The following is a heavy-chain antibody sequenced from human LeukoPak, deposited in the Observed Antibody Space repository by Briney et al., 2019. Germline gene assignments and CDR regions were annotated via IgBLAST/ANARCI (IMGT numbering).Heavy chain of an antibody. Sequence: SVKVSCKASGGTFSSYAISWVRQAPGQGLEWMGGIIPIFGTANYAQKFQGRVTMTRDTSTSTVYMELSSLRSEDTAVYYCARDGNGYSSGWYYLWGQGTLVTVSS. J-gene: IGHJ4*02. CDR3: ARDGNGYSSGWYYL. D-gene: IGHD6-19*01. CDR1: GGTFSSYA. CDR2: IIPIFGTA. V-gene: IGHV1-69*05.